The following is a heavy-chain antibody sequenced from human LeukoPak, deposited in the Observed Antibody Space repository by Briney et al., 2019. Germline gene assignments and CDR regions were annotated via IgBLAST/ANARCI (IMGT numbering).Heavy chain of an antibody. D-gene: IGHD3-22*01. J-gene: IGHJ6*03. CDR2: INTNSGGT. CDR1: GYTFTGYY. V-gene: IGHV1-2*02. Sequence: VASVKVSCKASGYTFTGYYMHWVRQAPGQGLEWMGWINTNSGGTNYAQKFQGRVTMTRDTSISTAYMELSSLRSEDTAVYYCARAFDSNETPGVNYYYYYMDVWGKGTTVTVSS. CDR3: ARAFDSNETPGVNYYYYYMDV.